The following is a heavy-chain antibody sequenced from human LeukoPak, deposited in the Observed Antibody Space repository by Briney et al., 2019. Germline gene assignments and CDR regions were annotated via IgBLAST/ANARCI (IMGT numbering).Heavy chain of an antibody. CDR1: GFSFSTYN. J-gene: IGHJ6*03. CDR3: ARDPYSGNYGAYYYYYMDV. CDR2: ITSGSSYI. V-gene: IGHV3-21*01. D-gene: IGHD1-26*01. Sequence: PGGSLRLSCAASGFSFSTYNMNWVRQAPGQRLEWVSSITSGSSYIYYADSVKGRFTISRDNAKSSLYLQMDSLRAEDTVVYYCARDPYSGNYGAYYYYYMDVWGKGTTVTISS.